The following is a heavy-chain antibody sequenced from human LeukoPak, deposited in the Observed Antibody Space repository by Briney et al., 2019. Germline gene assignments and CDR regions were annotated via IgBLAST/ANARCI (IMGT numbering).Heavy chain of an antibody. CDR1: GDTFRSYV. CDR2: IMPLFNTP. CDR3: ATVDRYHFFMDV. V-gene: IGHV1-69*05. D-gene: IGHD3-9*01. J-gene: IGHJ6*03. Sequence: SVKVSCKASGDTFRSYVITWVRQAPGQALEWMGGIMPLFNTPNYAQKFQGKVTITTDESTHTFYMELRGLRSEDTAVYYCATVDRYHFFMDVWGKGTTVTVSS.